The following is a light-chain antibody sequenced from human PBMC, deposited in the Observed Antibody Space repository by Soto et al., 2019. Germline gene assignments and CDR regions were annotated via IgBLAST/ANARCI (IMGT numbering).Light chain of an antibody. V-gene: IGKV1-5*03. CDR1: QSISSW. CDR3: QQYNIYYT. CDR2: KAS. Sequence: DIQMTQSPSTLSASVGDRVTITCRASQSISSWLAWYQRKPGKAPKLLIYKASSLESGVPSRFSGSGSGTEFTLTISSLQPDDFATYYCQQYNIYYTFGQGTKLGIK. J-gene: IGKJ2*01.